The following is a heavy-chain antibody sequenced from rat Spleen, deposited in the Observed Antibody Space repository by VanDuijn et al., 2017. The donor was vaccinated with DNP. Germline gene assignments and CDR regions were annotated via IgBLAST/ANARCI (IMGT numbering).Heavy chain of an antibody. Sequence: QVQLKESGPGLVQPSQTLSLTCTVSGFSLTDYNVHWVRQPPGKVLEWIAAISTGGSTYYNSPLKSRLSINRDTSKSQVFLKMNSLQTEDTATYYCVRAYYGYKAYFDYWGQGVMVTVSS. CDR2: ISTGGST. V-gene: IGHV2S12*01. CDR1: GFSLTDYN. D-gene: IGHD1-9*01. J-gene: IGHJ2*01. CDR3: VRAYYGYKAYFDY.